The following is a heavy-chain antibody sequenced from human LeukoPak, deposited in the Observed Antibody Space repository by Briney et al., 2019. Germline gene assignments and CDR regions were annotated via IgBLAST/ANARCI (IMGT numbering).Heavy chain of an antibody. V-gene: IGHV1-24*01. Sequence: GASVKVSCKVSGYTLTELSMHWVRQAPGKGLEWMGGFDPEDGETIYAQKFQGRVTMTEDTSTDTAYMELSSLRSEDTAVYYCATRYGVPAAMDAFDIWGQGTMVTVSS. CDR3: ATRYGVPAAMDAFDI. D-gene: IGHD2-2*01. CDR1: GYTLTELS. CDR2: FDPEDGET. J-gene: IGHJ3*02.